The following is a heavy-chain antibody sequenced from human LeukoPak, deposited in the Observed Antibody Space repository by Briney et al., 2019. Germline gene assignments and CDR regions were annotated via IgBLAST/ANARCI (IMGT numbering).Heavy chain of an antibody. CDR3: ARAYKYYYGSGSYY. V-gene: IGHV3-7*03. J-gene: IGHJ4*02. CDR2: IEHDGTTK. Sequence: GGSLRLSCTVSGFTFSAYWMSWVRQAPGKGLERVANIEHDGTTKFYLDSVKGRFTISRDNARSSVYLQMDSLRAEDTAVYYCARAYKYYYGSGSYYWGQGTLVTVSS. D-gene: IGHD3-10*01. CDR1: GFTFSAYW.